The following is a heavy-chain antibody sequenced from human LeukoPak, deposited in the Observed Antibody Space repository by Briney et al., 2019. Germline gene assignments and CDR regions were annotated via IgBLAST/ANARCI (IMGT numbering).Heavy chain of an antibody. Sequence: SETLPLTCTVSGGSISSSSYYWGWIRQPPGKGLEWIGSIYYSGSTYYNPSLKSRVTISVDTSKNQFSLKLSSVTAADTAVYYCARHRAGACTDFQHWAQGTLVTVSS. CDR3: ARHRAGACTDFQH. J-gene: IGHJ1*01. CDR1: GGSISSSSYY. CDR2: IYYSGST. V-gene: IGHV4-39*01. D-gene: IGHD1-26*01.